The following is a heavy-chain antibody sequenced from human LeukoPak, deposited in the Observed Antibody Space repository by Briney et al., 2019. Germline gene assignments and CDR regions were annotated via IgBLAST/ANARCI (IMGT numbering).Heavy chain of an antibody. J-gene: IGHJ3*01. V-gene: IGHV3-30-3*01. CDR3: AEGGWYGGGQDAFDF. CDR2: ISYDGGNK. CDR1: GFTFSSYA. D-gene: IGHD6-19*01. Sequence: ETGTSLGLSCTASGFTFSSYAMHWVRQAPGKGLEWVAVISYDGGNKYYADSVKGRFTISRDNSMNTLYLQMNSLRAEDTAVYYCAEGGWYGGGQDAFDFWGQGTMVTVSS.